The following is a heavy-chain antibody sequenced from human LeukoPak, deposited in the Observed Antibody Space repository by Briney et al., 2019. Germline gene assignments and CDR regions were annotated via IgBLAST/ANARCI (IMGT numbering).Heavy chain of an antibody. CDR3: ARVQDDSGSYSYFDY. V-gene: IGHV5-51*01. CDR2: IYPGDSDT. CDR1: GYSFTSYW. D-gene: IGHD3-10*01. Sequence: GESLKISCKGSGYSFTSYWIGWVRRMPGKGLEWMGIIYPGDSDTRYSPSFQGQVTISADKSISTAYLQWSSLKASDTAMYYCARVQDDSGSYSYFDYWGQGTPVTVSS. J-gene: IGHJ4*02.